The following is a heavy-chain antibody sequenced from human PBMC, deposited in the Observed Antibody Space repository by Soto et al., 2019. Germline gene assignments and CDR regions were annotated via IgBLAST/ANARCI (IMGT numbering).Heavy chain of an antibody. Sequence: QVQLHESGPGLVKPSQTLSLTCTVSGGSISSGDYYWSWIRQPPGKGLEWIGYIYYSGSTYYNPSLKSRVTISVDKSKNQFSLKLSSVTAADTAVYYCARGGSGKDAFDIWGQGTMVTVSS. V-gene: IGHV4-30-4*01. CDR3: ARGGSGKDAFDI. CDR2: IYYSGST. D-gene: IGHD2-15*01. CDR1: GGSISSGDYY. J-gene: IGHJ3*02.